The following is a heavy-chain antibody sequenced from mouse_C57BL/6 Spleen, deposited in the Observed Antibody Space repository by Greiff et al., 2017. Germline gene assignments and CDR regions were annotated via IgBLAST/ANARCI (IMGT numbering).Heavy chain of an antibody. D-gene: IGHD2-4*01. CDR1: GYTFTDYY. CDR3: ARYDYSLYAMDY. V-gene: IGHV1-26*01. Sequence: EVQLQQSGPELVKPGASVKISCKASGYTFTDYYMNWVKQSHGKSLEWIGDINPNNGGTSYNQKFKGKATLTVDKSSSTAYMELRSLTSEDSAVYYCARYDYSLYAMDYWGQGTSVTVSS. CDR2: INPNNGGT. J-gene: IGHJ4*01.